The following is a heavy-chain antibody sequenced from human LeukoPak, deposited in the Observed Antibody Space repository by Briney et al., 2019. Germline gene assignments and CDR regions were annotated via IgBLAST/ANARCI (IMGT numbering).Heavy chain of an antibody. J-gene: IGHJ4*02. D-gene: IGHD4-17*01. CDR2: ISGDGGST. CDR3: AKDRSSSYGDFVTYYFDY. V-gene: IGHV3-43*02. Sequence: GGSLRLSCAASGFTFDDYAMHWVRQAPGKGLERVSLISGDGGSTYYADSVKGGFTISRDNSKNSLYLQMNSLRTEHTALYYCAKDRSSSYGDFVTYYFDYWGQGTLVTVSS. CDR1: GFTFDDYA.